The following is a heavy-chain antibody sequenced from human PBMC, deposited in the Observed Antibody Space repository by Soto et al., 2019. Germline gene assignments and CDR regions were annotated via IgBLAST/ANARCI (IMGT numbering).Heavy chain of an antibody. V-gene: IGHV1-18*01. D-gene: IGHD2-21*01. Sequence: ASVKVSCKASGYTFTSYGISWVRQAPGQGLEWMGWISAYNGNTNYAQKLQGRVTMTTDTSTSTAYMELRSLRSDDTAVYYCARVYSAYVLVLPGAGSDFHFWGQGTLVTVSS. CDR2: ISAYNGNT. CDR3: ARVYSAYVLVLPGAGSDFHF. J-gene: IGHJ4*02. CDR1: GYTFTSYG.